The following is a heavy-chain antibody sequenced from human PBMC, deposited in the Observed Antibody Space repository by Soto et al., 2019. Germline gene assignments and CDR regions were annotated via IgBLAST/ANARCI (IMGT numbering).Heavy chain of an antibody. CDR3: ASIAAPGTTHFDF. V-gene: IGHV4-39*01. Sequence: SETLSLTCTVSGGSLGSSGYYWGWIRQSPGKGLEWIGNIYYSGNTFYNPSPKSRVTISVDTSKNQIYLHLSAVTAADTAIFYCASIAAPGTTHFDFWGQGTLVTVSS. D-gene: IGHD6-13*01. J-gene: IGHJ4*02. CDR2: IYYSGNT. CDR1: GGSLGSSGYY.